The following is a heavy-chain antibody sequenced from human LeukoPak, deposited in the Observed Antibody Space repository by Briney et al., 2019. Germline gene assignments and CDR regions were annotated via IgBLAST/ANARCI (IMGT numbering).Heavy chain of an antibody. CDR1: GFTFSSYW. Sequence: GGSLRLSCAASGFTFSSYWMSWVRQAPGKGLEWVANIKQDGSEKYYVDSVKGRFTISRDNAKNSLYLQMNSLRAEDTAVYYCARDAEYYDSSGYYLDAFDIWGQGTMVTVSS. CDR2: IKQDGSEK. CDR3: ARDAEYYDSSGYYLDAFDI. V-gene: IGHV3-7*01. D-gene: IGHD3-22*01. J-gene: IGHJ3*02.